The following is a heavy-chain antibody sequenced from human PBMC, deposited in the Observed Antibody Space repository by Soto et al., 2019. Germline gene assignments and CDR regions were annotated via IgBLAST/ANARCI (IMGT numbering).Heavy chain of an antibody. CDR1: GGTFSNYT. CDR2: IIPILDIA. Sequence: QVQLVQSGAEVKKPGSSVKVSCKASGGTFSNYTITWVRQAPGQGLEWMGRIIPILDIANYAKKFQGRVTITADKSTSTAYMELSILRSEDTAVYYCARDVGLGPVTVSTHVDYWGQGTLVIVSS. CDR3: ARDVGLGPVTVSTHVDY. J-gene: IGHJ4*02. V-gene: IGHV1-69*08. D-gene: IGHD4-17*01.